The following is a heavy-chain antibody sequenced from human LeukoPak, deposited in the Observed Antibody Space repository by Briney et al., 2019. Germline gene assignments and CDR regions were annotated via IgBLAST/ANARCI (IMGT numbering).Heavy chain of an antibody. Sequence: PSETLSLTCTVSGNSISSAYYWGWIRQPPGKGLEWIGSIYHSGSTYYNPSLKSRVTISVDTSKNQFSLKLTSVTAADTAVYYCARGGVQLWFDTAYWGQGTLVTVSS. CDR3: ARGGVQLWFDTAY. CDR2: IYHSGST. J-gene: IGHJ4*02. D-gene: IGHD5-18*01. V-gene: IGHV4-38-2*02. CDR1: GNSISSAYY.